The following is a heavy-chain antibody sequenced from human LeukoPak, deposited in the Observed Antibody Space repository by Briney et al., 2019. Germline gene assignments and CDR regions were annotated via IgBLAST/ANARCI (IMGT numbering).Heavy chain of an antibody. CDR2: ISSYNGQA. Sequence: ASVKVSCKARGYSFSSHSITWLRQAPGQGLEWVGCISSYNGQAHYAQNLQGRVSMTTDTSTNTAYLDLTSLRSDDTAVYYCATESSTFGYWDYSDSASIRLGPFDYWGQGTLVTVSS. J-gene: IGHJ4*02. CDR1: GYSFSSHS. D-gene: IGHD3-22*01. V-gene: IGHV1-18*01. CDR3: ATESSTFGYWDYSDSASIRLGPFDY.